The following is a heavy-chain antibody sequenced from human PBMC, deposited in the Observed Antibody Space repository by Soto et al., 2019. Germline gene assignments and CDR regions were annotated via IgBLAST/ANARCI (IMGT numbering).Heavy chain of an antibody. D-gene: IGHD3-22*01. CDR1: GFTFTSSA. Sequence: SVKVSCKASGFTFTSSAVQWVRQARGQRLEWIGWIVVGSGNTNYAQKFQERVTITRDMSTSTAYMELSSLRSEDTAVYYCAAAPPRITMIVVVPTWGQGTLVTVSS. V-gene: IGHV1-58*01. J-gene: IGHJ5*02. CDR2: IVVGSGNT. CDR3: AAAPPRITMIVVVPT.